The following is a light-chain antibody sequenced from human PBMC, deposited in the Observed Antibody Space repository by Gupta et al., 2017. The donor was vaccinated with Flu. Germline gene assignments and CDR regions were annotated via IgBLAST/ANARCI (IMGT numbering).Light chain of an antibody. CDR1: QSISSW. CDR2: KAS. V-gene: IGKV1-5*03. J-gene: IGKJ1*01. CDR3: QQYNSYSRT. Sequence: DIQMTQSPSTLSASVGDRDTITCRASQSISSWLAWYQQKPGKAPKLLIYKASSLESGVPSRFSGSGSGTKFTLTISSLQPDDFATYYCQQYNSYSRTFGQGTKVEIK.